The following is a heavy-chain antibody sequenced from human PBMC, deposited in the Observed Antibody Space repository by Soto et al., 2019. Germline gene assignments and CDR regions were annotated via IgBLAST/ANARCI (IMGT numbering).Heavy chain of an antibody. CDR1: GFTFSSYS. J-gene: IGHJ5*02. CDR2: ISSSSSTI. D-gene: IGHD3-10*01. CDR3: ARDATRFGELLYQNWFDP. Sequence: PGGSLRLSCAASGFTFSSYSMNWVRQAPGKGLEWVSYISSSSSTIYYADSVKGRFTISRDNAKNSLYLQMNSLRAEDTAVYYCARDATRFGELLYQNWFDPWGQGTLVTVSS. V-gene: IGHV3-48*01.